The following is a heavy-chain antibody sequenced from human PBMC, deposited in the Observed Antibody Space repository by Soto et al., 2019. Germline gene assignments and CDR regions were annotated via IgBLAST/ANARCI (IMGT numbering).Heavy chain of an antibody. J-gene: IGHJ6*02. CDR3: ARDRIQLVYYYYYSGMYV. CDR1: GGSISSYY. D-gene: IGHD5-18*01. CDR2: IYYSGST. V-gene: IGHV4-59*01. Sequence: PSETLSLTCTVSGGSISSYYWSWIRQPPGKGLEWIGYIYYSGSTNYNPSLKSRVTISVDTSKNQFSLKLSSVTAADTAVYYCARDRIQLVYYYYYSGMYVWGQGNTVTVSS.